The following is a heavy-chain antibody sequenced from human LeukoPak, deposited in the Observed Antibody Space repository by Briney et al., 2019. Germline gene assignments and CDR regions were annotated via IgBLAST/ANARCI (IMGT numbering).Heavy chain of an antibody. V-gene: IGHV1-2*02. CDR2: INPNSGGT. CDR1: GYTFTSYD. J-gene: IGHJ4*02. D-gene: IGHD3-10*01. CDR3: ARVASITMVRGVSDY. Sequence: ASVKVSCKASGYTFTSYDINWVRQATGQGLEWMGWINPNSGGTNYAQKFQGRVTMTRDTSISTAYMELSRLRSDDTAVYYCARVASITMVRGVSDYWGQGTLVTVSS.